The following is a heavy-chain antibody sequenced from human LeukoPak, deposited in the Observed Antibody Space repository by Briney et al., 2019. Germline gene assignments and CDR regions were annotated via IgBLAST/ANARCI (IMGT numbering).Heavy chain of an antibody. D-gene: IGHD2-2*01. J-gene: IGHJ4*02. CDR2: ISWNSGSI. V-gene: IGHV3-9*01. CDR1: GFTFDDYA. CDR3: AKSSGSSTRAYDY. Sequence: GGSLRLSCAASGFTFDDYAMHWVRQAPGKGLEWVSGISWNSGSIGYADSVKGRFTISRDNAKNSLYLQMNSLRAEDTALYYCAKSSGSSTRAYDYWGQGTLVTVSS.